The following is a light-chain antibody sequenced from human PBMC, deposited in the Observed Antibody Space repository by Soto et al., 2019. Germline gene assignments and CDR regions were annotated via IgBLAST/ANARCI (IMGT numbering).Light chain of an antibody. CDR2: DVN. CDR1: SSDVGGYNF. CDR3: CSNAGSYPYV. V-gene: IGLV2-11*01. Sequence: QSALTQPRSVSGSPGQSVTISCTGTSSDVGGYNFVSWYQQHPGKAPQLMIYDVNKRPSGIPDRFSGSKSGNTASLTISGLQAEDEADYYCCSNAGSYPYVFGTGTKLTVL. J-gene: IGLJ1*01.